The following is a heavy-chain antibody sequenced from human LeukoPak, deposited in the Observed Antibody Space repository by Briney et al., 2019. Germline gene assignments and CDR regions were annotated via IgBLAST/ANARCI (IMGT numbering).Heavy chain of an antibody. J-gene: IGHJ5*02. CDR3: ARGVAAAGTDLTEPGGWFDP. D-gene: IGHD6-13*01. V-gene: IGHV4-39*01. CDR2: IYYSGST. Sequence: SETLSLTCTVSGGSISSSSYYWGWIRQPPGKGLEWIGSIYYSGSTYYNPSLKSRVTISVDTSKNQFSLKLSSVTAADTAVYYCARGVAAAGTDLTEPGGWFDPWGQGTLVTVSS. CDR1: GGSISSSSYY.